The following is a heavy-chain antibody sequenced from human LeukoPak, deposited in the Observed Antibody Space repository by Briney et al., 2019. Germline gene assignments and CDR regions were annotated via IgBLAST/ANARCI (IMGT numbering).Heavy chain of an antibody. CDR3: AKDGGAGCSDYWCPPDS. D-gene: IGHD2-8*02. Sequence: PGGSLRLSCAASGFNFGGYAMHWVRQAPGKGLEWVSGISWNGDYIAYADSVKGRFTISRDNAKNSLYLQMNSLNTDDTAFYFCAKDGGAGCSDYWCPPDSWGQGTLVTVSS. CDR2: ISWNGDYI. CDR1: GFNFGGYA. V-gene: IGHV3-9*01. J-gene: IGHJ4*02.